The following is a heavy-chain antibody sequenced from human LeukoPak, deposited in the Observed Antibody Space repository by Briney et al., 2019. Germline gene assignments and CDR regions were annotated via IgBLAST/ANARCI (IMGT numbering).Heavy chain of an antibody. CDR2: IYSGGST. CDR1: GFTFSTYV. J-gene: IGHJ5*02. Sequence: GGSLRLSCAVSGFTFSTYVMNWVRQAPGKGLEWVSVIYSGGSTYYADSVKDRFTISRDNSKNTLFLHMNSLRAEDTAVYYCARNFTAVVTSFVSWGQGTLVTVSS. V-gene: IGHV3-66*01. D-gene: IGHD4-23*01. CDR3: ARNFTAVVTSFVS.